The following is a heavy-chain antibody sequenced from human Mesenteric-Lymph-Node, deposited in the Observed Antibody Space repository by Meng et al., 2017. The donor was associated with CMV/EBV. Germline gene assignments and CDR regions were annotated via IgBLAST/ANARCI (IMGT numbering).Heavy chain of an antibody. CDR1: GFTVSSNY. CDR2: INWNGDIT. CDR3: AREWVVEDTARGYYYYGMDV. V-gene: IGHV3-20*04. D-gene: IGHD5-18*01. J-gene: IGHJ6*02. Sequence: GESLKISCAASGFTVSSNYMSWVRQPPGKGLEWVSGINWNGDITAYGDSVKGRLTISRDNAKKFLYLQMNSLRAEDTALYYCAREWVVEDTARGYYYYGMDVWGQGTTVTVSS.